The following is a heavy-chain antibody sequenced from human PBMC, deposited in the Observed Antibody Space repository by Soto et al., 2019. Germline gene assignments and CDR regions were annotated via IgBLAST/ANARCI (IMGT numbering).Heavy chain of an antibody. CDR1: GFTFDDYA. D-gene: IGHD1-26*01. CDR2: LSWNSGST. V-gene: IGHV3-9*01. CDR3: GKDNTPRFRIKGGYYYYYMDV. Sequence: PGGSLRLSCAASGFTFDDYALHWVRPAPGKGLAWVSGLSWNSGSTGYADSVKGRFTISRDNATNSLSLQMNSLRAEDTALSSCGKDNTPRFRIKGGYYYYYMDVWGKGTTVTVSS. J-gene: IGHJ6*03.